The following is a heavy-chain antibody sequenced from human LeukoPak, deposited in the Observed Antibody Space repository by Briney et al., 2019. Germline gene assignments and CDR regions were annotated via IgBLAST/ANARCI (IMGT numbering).Heavy chain of an antibody. D-gene: IGHD3-10*01. CDR3: ARGRITMVRGVRTFDY. J-gene: IGHJ4*02. CDR1: GGSFSGYY. CDR2: INHSGST. V-gene: IGHV4-34*01. Sequence: PPETLSLTCAVYGGSFSGYYWSWIRQPPGKGLEWIGEINHSGSTNYNPSLKSRVTISVDTSKNQFSLKLSSVTAADTAVYYCARGRITMVRGVRTFDYWGQGTLVTVSS.